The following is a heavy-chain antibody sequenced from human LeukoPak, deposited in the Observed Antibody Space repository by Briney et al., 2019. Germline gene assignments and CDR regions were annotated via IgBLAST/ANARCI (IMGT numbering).Heavy chain of an antibody. D-gene: IGHD5-12*01. J-gene: IGHJ5*02. CDR2: ISYDGSNK. CDR1: GFTFSHYA. Sequence: PGNSLRLSCAASGFTFSHYAMHWVRQAPGKGLEWVAVISYDGSNKFYADSVKGRFTIPRDNGKNSLYLQMNSLRAEDTAFYHCARDETGYTGYDAWGQGTLVTVSS. CDR3: ARDETGYTGYDA. V-gene: IGHV3-30-3*01.